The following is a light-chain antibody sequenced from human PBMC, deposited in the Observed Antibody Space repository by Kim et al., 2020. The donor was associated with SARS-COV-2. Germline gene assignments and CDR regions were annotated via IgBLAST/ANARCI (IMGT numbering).Light chain of an antibody. CDR3: QQSYSTPPT. V-gene: IGKV1-39*01. CDR1: QSISSF. J-gene: IGKJ2*01. Sequence: ASVGDRDTITCRASQSISSFLNWYQQKPGKAPKLLIHAAFNLQSGVPSRFSGSGSGTDFTLTISSLQPDDFGTYFCQQSYSTPPTFGQGTKVDIK. CDR2: AAF.